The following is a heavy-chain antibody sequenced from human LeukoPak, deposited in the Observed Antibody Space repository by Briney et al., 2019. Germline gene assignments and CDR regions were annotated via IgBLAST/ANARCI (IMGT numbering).Heavy chain of an antibody. Sequence: ASVKVSCKASGGTFSSYAISWVRQATGQGLEWMGWMNPNSGNTGYAQKFQGRVTMTRNTSISTAYMELSSLRSEDTAVYYCITMVRGESDFDYWGQGTLVTVSS. CDR1: GGTFSSYA. CDR2: MNPNSGNT. CDR3: ITMVRGESDFDY. J-gene: IGHJ4*02. V-gene: IGHV1-8*02. D-gene: IGHD3-10*01.